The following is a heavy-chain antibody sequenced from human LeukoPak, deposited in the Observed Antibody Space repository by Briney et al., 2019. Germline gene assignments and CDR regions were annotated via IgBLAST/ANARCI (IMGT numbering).Heavy chain of an antibody. V-gene: IGHV3-64*01. J-gene: IGHJ4*02. CDR2: ISSNGGST. CDR1: GFTFSSYA. CDR3: ARGPRYSSSSYYFDY. D-gene: IGHD6-6*01. Sequence: GGSLRLSRAASGFTFSSYAMHSVRQASGKGLEYVSAISSNGGSTYYANSVKGRFTISRDNSKNTLYLQMGSLRAEDMAVYYCARGPRYSSSSYYFDYWGQGTLVTVSS.